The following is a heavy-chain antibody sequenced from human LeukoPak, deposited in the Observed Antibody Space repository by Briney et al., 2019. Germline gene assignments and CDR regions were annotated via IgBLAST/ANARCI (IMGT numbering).Heavy chain of an antibody. CDR1: GGTFSSYA. V-gene: IGHV1-69*13. Sequence: SVKVSCKASGGTFSSYAISWVRQAPGQGLEWMGGIIPIFGTANYAQKFQGRVTITADESTSTAYMELSSLRSEDTAVYYCARDDIVVVPAADSGYYYYGMDAWGQGTTVTVSS. J-gene: IGHJ6*02. CDR2: IIPIFGTA. D-gene: IGHD2-2*01. CDR3: ARDDIVVVPAADSGYYYYGMDA.